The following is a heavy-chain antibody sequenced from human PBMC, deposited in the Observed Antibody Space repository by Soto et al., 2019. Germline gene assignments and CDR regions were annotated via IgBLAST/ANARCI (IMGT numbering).Heavy chain of an antibody. CDR2: IIPIFGTA. J-gene: IGHJ6*02. D-gene: IGHD5-12*01. Sequence: QAQLVQSGAEVKKPGSSVKVSCKASGGTFSSYAISWVRQAPGQGLEWMGGIIPIFGTANYAQKFQGRVTITADESTSTAYMELSSLRSEDTAVYYCASPGGYSGYDWYGMDVWGQGTTVTVSS. V-gene: IGHV1-69*01. CDR3: ASPGGYSGYDWYGMDV. CDR1: GGTFSSYA.